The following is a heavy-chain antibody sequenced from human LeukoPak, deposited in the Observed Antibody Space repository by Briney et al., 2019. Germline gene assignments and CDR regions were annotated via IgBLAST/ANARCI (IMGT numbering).Heavy chain of an antibody. V-gene: IGHV3-23*01. D-gene: IGHD3-10*01. Sequence: GGSLRLSCAASGFTFSSYAMSWVRQAPGKGLEWVSAISGSGGSTYYADSVKGRFTISRDNSKNTLYLQMNSLRAEDTAVYYCAKYGSGSYSYGMDVWGQGTTVTVSS. CDR1: GFTFSSYA. CDR2: ISGSGGST. J-gene: IGHJ6*02. CDR3: AKYGSGSYSYGMDV.